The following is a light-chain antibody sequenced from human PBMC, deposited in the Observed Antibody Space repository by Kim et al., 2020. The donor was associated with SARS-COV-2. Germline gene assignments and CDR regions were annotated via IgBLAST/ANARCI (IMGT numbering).Light chain of an antibody. CDR3: QQYDVHPET. V-gene: IGKV1-5*03. CDR2: KAY. Sequence: ASVGDRVTISCRASQNIHIWLAWFQQKPGKAPRVLMYKAYTLESGVPSRFSGSGSGTEFTLTISSLQPDDSATYYCQQYDVHPETFGQGTKVDIK. J-gene: IGKJ1*01. CDR1: QNIHIW.